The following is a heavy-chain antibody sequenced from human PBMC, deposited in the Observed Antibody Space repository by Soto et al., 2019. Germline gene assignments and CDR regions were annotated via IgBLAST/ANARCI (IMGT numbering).Heavy chain of an antibody. CDR2: IHPDGSGR. D-gene: IGHD3-16*01. V-gene: IGHV3-7*01. CDR3: AREGRLLGAFDI. Sequence: EVQLVESGGGLVRPGGSLRLSCAASGFTFSGYWMAWGRQAPGKGLEWVANIHPDGSGRYYVDSVKGRFTISRDNAQNSLYLQMNSLRAEDTSLYYCAREGRLLGAFDIWGQGTVVTVSS. J-gene: IGHJ3*02. CDR1: GFTFSGYW.